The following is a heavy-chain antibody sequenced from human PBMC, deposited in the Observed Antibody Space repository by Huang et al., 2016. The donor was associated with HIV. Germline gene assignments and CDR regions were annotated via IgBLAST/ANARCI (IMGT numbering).Heavy chain of an antibody. D-gene: IGHD1-7*01. CDR2: IKQDESEK. Sequence: VESGGRLVQPGGSIRLSCVGSTFTFGAYWMSWVRQCPWKWLEWVANIKQDESEKYYVESVKGRFNISRDNAKKVLFLEMNNVRVEDTATYYCATKTAAMDIWGQGTTVTVS. CDR1: TFTFGAYW. V-gene: IGHV3-7*01. J-gene: IGHJ6*02. CDR3: ATKTAAMDI.